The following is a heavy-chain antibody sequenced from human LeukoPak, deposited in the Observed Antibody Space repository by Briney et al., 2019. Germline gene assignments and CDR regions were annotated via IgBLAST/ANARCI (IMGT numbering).Heavy chain of an antibody. V-gene: IGHV3-53*04. CDR1: GFTVSTSY. CDR2: IYGGGGT. CDR3: ARVGVGRVGGNYFDD. D-gene: IGHD1-26*01. Sequence: TGGSLRLVCAASGFTVSTSYMTWVRQAPGKGLEWVSIIYGGGGTFYADSVKGRFTISRHNSENTLYLQMNSLRPEDTAVYYCARVGVGRVGGNYFDDWGQGTLVTVSS. J-gene: IGHJ4*02.